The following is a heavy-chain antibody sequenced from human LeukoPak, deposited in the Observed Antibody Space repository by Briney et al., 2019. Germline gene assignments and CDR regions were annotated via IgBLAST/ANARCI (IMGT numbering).Heavy chain of an antibody. D-gene: IGHD3-22*01. V-gene: IGHV4-59*01. CDR3: ARHKTDYYDSSGLNWFDP. Sequence: SETLSLTCTVSGGSISSYYWSWIRQPPGKGLEWIGYIYYSGSTNYNPSLKSRVTIPVDTSKNQFSLKLSSVTAADTAVYYCARHKTDYYDSSGLNWFDPWGQGTLVTVSS. CDR2: IYYSGST. CDR1: GGSISSYY. J-gene: IGHJ5*02.